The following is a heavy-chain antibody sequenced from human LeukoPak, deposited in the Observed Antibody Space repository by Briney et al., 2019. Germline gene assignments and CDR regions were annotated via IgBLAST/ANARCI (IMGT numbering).Heavy chain of an antibody. CDR1: GYTFTSYY. Sequence: ASVKVSCKASGYTFTSYYMHWVRQAPGQGLEWMGIINPSGGSTSYAQKFQGRVTMTRDTSTSTVYMELSSLRSEDTAVYYCARDSAILYGDYGYSGSYYYYGMDVWGQGTTVTVSS. V-gene: IGHV1-46*01. CDR3: ARDSAILYGDYGYSGSYYYYGMDV. CDR2: INPSGGST. J-gene: IGHJ6*02. D-gene: IGHD4-17*01.